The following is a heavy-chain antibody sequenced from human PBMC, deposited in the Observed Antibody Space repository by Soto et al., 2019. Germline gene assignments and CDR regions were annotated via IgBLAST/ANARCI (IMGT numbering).Heavy chain of an antibody. CDR3: ATSTGAPGNY. Sequence: GGSLRLSCVGSGFTFESYWMTWVRQSPGKGLEWVANIKYDGSEKNYVDSVKGRFTISRDNAKKSLFLQMDSLRAEDTAVYYCATSTGAPGNYWGQGTLVTVSS. J-gene: IGHJ4*02. D-gene: IGHD1-26*01. CDR1: GFTFESYW. CDR2: IKYDGSEK. V-gene: IGHV3-7*01.